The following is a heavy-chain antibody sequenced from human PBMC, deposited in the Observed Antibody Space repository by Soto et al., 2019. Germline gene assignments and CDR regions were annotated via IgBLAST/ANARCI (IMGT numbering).Heavy chain of an antibody. V-gene: IGHV1-69*01. J-gene: IGHJ5*02. Sequence: QVQLVQSGAEVKKPGSSVKVSCKASGGTFSSYAISWVRQAPGQGLEWMGGIIPIFGTANYAQKFQGRVTITADESTITAYMELSSLRSEDTAVYYCARESRGYDFWSGYLKNWFDPWGHGTLVTVSS. CDR1: GGTFSSYA. CDR2: IIPIFGTA. CDR3: ARESRGYDFWSGYLKNWFDP. D-gene: IGHD3-3*01.